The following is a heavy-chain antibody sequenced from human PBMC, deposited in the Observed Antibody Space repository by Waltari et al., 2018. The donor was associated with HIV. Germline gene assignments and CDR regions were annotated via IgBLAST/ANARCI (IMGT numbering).Heavy chain of an antibody. CDR2: GYSGGST. CDR1: GFTVSSNY. J-gene: IGHJ2*01. D-gene: IGHD4-17*01. CDR3: AKASGIVNGANSRYWYFDL. Sequence: EVQLVESGGGLIQPGGSLRLSCVASGFTVSSNYINWVRQAPGKGLEWVSAGYSGGSTYYADSVKGRFTSSRDNSRNTLYLQMNSLRAEDTAVYYCAKASGIVNGANSRYWYFDLWGRGTLVTVSS. V-gene: IGHV3-53*01.